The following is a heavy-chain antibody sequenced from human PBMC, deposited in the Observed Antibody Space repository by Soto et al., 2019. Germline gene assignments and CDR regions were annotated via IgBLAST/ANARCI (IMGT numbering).Heavy chain of an antibody. J-gene: IGHJ6*02. V-gene: IGHV3-23*01. D-gene: IGHD3-22*01. CDR1: GFTFSSYA. CDR2: ISGSGGST. CDR3: AKDLESRITMIVVAPPYYYGMDV. Sequence: SGGGLVQPGGSLRLSCAASGFTFSSYAMSWVRQAPGKGLEWVSAISGSGGSTYYADSVKGRFTISRDNSKNTLYLQMNSLRAEDTAVYYCAKDLESRITMIVVAPPYYYGMDVWGQGTTVTVSS.